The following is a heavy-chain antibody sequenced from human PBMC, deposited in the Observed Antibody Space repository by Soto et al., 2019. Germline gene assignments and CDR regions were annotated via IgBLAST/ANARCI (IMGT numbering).Heavy chain of an antibody. CDR1: GFTFSSYG. CDR3: AKDLGHGGRGAFEI. J-gene: IGHJ3*02. D-gene: IGHD7-27*01. V-gene: IGHV3-30*18. CDR2: ISYDGSNK. Sequence: QVQLVESGGGVVQPGRSLRLSCAASGFTFSSYGMHWVRQAPGKGLEWVALISYDGSNKYYADSVKGRFTISRDNSKNTLYLHMNSLRTEDTAVYYCAKDLGHGGRGAFEIWGQGTMVTVSS.